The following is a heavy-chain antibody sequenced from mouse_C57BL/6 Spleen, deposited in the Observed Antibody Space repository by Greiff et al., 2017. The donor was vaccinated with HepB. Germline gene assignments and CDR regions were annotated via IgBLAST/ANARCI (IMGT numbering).Heavy chain of an antibody. D-gene: IGHD1-1*01. Sequence: QVQLQQPGAELVRPGSSVKLSCKASGYTFTSYWMHWVKQRPIQGLEWIGNIDPSDSETHYNQKFKDKATLTVDKSSSTAYMQLSSLTSEDSAVYYCARRIYYGSSYGYAMDYWGQGTSVTVSS. V-gene: IGHV1-52*01. CDR2: IDPSDSET. CDR1: GYTFTSYW. CDR3: ARRIYYGSSYGYAMDY. J-gene: IGHJ4*01.